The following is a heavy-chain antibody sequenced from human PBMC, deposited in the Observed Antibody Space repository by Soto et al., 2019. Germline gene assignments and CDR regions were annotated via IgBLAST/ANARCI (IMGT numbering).Heavy chain of an antibody. D-gene: IGHD3-22*01. J-gene: IGHJ4*02. CDR3: ARAVLYDTIVYYLLN. V-gene: IGHV4-30-2*01. CDR1: GASISSAGYS. Sequence: QVQLQESGSGLVRPSQTLSLTCAVSGASISSAGYSWSWIRQPPGKGLEWIGYIYHSGSTYYNPSLKSRVTLPIDRSKNQFSLKLSSVTAADTAVYYCARAVLYDTIVYYLLNWGKGTLVPVSS. CDR2: IYHSGST.